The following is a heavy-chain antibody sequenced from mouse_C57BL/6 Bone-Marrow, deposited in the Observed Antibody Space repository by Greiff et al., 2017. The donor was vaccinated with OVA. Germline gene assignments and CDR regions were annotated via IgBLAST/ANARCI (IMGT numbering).Heavy chain of an antibody. V-gene: IGHV7-1*01. CDR2: SRNKANDYTT. J-gene: IGHJ4*01. CDR3: ARDADGYSYYYAMDY. CDR1: GFTFSDFY. D-gene: IGHD2-3*01. Sequence: EVKLVESGGGLVQSGRSLRLSCATSGFTFSDFYMEWVRQAPGKGLEWIAASRNKANDYTTAYSASVKGRFIVSRDTSQSILYLQMNALRAEDTAIYYCARDADGYSYYYAMDYWGQGTSVTVSS.